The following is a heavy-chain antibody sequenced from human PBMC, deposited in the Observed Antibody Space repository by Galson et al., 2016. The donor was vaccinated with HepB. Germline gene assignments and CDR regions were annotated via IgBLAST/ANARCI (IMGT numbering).Heavy chain of an antibody. Sequence: SLRLSCAASGFTLSNYGMHWVRQTPDKGLVWVALIWGDGTSILYADSVKGRFTISRDTSKNTVHLQMNSLRVEDTAVYYCARDGSGSWYRGFLDLWGRGTLVTVSS. J-gene: IGHJ2*01. CDR1: GFTLSNYG. D-gene: IGHD6-13*01. V-gene: IGHV3-33*01. CDR3: ARDGSGSWYRGFLDL. CDR2: IWGDGTSI.